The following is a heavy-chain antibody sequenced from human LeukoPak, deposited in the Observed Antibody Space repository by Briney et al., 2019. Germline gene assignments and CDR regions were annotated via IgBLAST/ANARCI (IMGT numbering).Heavy chain of an antibody. J-gene: IGHJ4*02. CDR3: ARSPHILTGENFDY. D-gene: IGHD3-9*01. Sequence: ASVKVSCKASGYIFTGYYMHWVRQAPGQGLGWMGWINSKSGGTNYAQKFQGRVSMTRDTSINTAYMQLSRLRSDDTAVYYCARSPHILTGENFDYWGQGTLLTVSS. CDR1: GYIFTGYY. CDR2: INSKSGGT. V-gene: IGHV1-2*02.